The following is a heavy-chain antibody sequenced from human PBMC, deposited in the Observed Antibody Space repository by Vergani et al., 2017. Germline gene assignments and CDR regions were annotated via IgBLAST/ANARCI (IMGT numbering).Heavy chain of an antibody. CDR1: GAYVGSGGYY. J-gene: IGHJ4*02. Sequence: QVQLQESGPGLVKASQTLSLTCSVSGAYVGSGGYYWSWVRQRPGMGLDWIGYIYYSGTTYYNPSLESRLTISLDTSENHLSLKLTSVTAADTAVYYCARDPWESGGPYSGCWGRGTLVSVSS. CDR2: IYYSGTT. D-gene: IGHD2-15*01. V-gene: IGHV4-31*03. CDR3: ARDPWESGGPYSGC.